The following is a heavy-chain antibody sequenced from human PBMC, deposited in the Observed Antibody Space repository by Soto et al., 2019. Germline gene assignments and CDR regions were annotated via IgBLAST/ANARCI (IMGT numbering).Heavy chain of an antibody. V-gene: IGHV4-31*11. Sequence: QVQLQESGPGLVKPSHTLSLTCAVSGDSIGTDGYYWSWIRQVPGKGLEWIGHMYYSGSTSYNPSLKSRVTISGDTSKNQFSLSLTSVTAADTAVYFCARGGVLRFLKWFPGGWLDPWGQGTLVSVS. CDR1: GDSIGTDGYY. D-gene: IGHD3-3*01. CDR3: ARGGVLRFLKWFPGGWLDP. J-gene: IGHJ5*02. CDR2: MYYSGST.